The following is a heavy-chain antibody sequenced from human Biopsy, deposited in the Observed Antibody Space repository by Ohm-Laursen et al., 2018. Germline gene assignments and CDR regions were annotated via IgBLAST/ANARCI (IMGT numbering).Heavy chain of an antibody. J-gene: IGHJ2*01. Sequence: SDTLSLTCTVSGDTISTYYWNWIRQTPGEGLEWIGFIHYTGHIRINPPLKSQPTISVGISKDQFSLMLSSLTAADKAIYYCARNRVNVVKVTTIGWNFDLWGRGTLVTVS. CDR2: IHYTGHI. D-gene: IGHD5-12*01. CDR1: GDTISTYY. V-gene: IGHV4-59*08. CDR3: ARNRVNVVKVTTIGWNFDL.